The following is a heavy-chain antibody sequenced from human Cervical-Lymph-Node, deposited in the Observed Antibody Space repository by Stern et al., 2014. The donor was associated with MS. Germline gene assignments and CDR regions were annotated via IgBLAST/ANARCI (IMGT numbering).Heavy chain of an antibody. CDR2: IKQEGSEK. Sequence: EVQLVESGGGLVQPGGSLRLSCEVSGFTFRSYWMSWVRQAPGKGLEWVANIKQEGSEKYYADSVKGRFTISRDNAKNALYRQMNSLRVEDTAVYYCVRVQKYTSGWYGLNTGYGMDVWGQGTAVTVSS. D-gene: IGHD6-19*01. CDR1: GFTFRSYW. V-gene: IGHV3-7*01. CDR3: VRVQKYTSGWYGLNTGYGMDV. J-gene: IGHJ6*02.